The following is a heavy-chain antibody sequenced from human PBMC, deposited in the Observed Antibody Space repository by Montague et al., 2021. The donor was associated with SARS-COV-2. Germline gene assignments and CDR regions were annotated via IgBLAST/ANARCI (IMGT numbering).Heavy chain of an antibody. CDR2: XXWXXXK. J-gene: IGHJ4*02. CDR3: AREIAAAGPALDY. CDR1: GFSLSTSGMC. D-gene: IGHD6-13*01. V-gene: IGHV2-70*01. Sequence: PALVKPTQTLTLTCTFSGFSLSTSGMCVSWIRQPPGKALEWLAXXXWXXXKYXSTSLKTRLTISKDTSKNQVVLTMTSMDPVDTATYYCAREIAAAGPALDYWGQGTLVTVSS.